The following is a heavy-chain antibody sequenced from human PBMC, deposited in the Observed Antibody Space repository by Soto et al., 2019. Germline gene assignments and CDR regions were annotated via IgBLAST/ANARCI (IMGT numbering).Heavy chain of an antibody. V-gene: IGHV4-31*03. D-gene: IGHD6-6*01. CDR3: ARGSIAARPLAY. CDR2: IYYSGST. CDR1: GGSISSCAYY. Sequence: SETLSLTCTVSGGSISSCAYYWSWIRQHPGKGLEWIGYIYYSGSTYYNPSLKSRVTISVDTSKNQFSLKLSSVTAADTAVYYCARGSIAARPLAYWGQGTLVTVSS. J-gene: IGHJ4*02.